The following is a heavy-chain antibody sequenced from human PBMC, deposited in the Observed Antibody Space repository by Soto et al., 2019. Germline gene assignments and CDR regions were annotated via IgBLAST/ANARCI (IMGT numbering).Heavy chain of an antibody. V-gene: IGHV3-23*01. J-gene: IGHJ4*02. Sequence: GGSLRLSCAASGFTFSSSAMSWVRQSPGKGLEWVSAISGSGGTTYYTDSVKGRFTISRDNSKNTLYLQMNSLRAEDTAVYYCARDDTGGGLIDYWGQGTLVTVSS. CDR3: ARDDTGGGLIDY. CDR2: ISGSGGTT. D-gene: IGHD5-18*01. CDR1: GFTFSSSA.